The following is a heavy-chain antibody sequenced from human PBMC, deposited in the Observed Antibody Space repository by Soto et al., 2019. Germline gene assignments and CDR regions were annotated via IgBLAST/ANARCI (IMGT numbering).Heavy chain of an antibody. V-gene: IGHV2-5*02. D-gene: IGHD5-18*01. CDR3: ARTDTAMDPIDY. J-gene: IGHJ4*02. CDR2: IYWDDDK. CDR1: GFSLSTSGVG. Sequence: QITLKESGPTLVKPTQTLTLTCTFSGFSLSTSGVGVGWIRQPPGKALEWLALIYWDDDKRYSPSLKSRLTITKDTSKNQVLLTMTNIDPVDTATYYFARTDTAMDPIDYWGQGTLVTVSS.